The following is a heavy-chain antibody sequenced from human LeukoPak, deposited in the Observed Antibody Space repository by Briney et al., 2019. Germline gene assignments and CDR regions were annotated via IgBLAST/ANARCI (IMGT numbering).Heavy chain of an antibody. D-gene: IGHD2-21*01. Sequence: GGSLRLSCEASGFTFSSYTMSWVRQAPGKGLEWVSTLSASGGNSYYADSVKGRFTISRDNSKNTMYLQMNSLRAEDTAVYYCAKPPLWQPFEPWGQGTLVSVSS. V-gene: IGHV3-23*01. CDR1: GFTFSSYT. CDR3: AKPPLWQPFEP. CDR2: LSASGGNS. J-gene: IGHJ5*02.